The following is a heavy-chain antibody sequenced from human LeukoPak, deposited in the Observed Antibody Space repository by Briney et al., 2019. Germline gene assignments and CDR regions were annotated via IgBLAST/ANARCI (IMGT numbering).Heavy chain of an antibody. CDR1: GYTFTSYG. CDR3: ARGKSRTAMVTSFDY. CDR2: ISAYNGNT. Sequence: ASVKVSCKASGYTFTSYGISWVRQAPGQGLGWMGWISAYNGNTNYAQKLQGRVTMTTDTSTSTAYMELRSLRSDDTAVYYRARGKSRTAMVTSFDYWGQGTLVTVSS. D-gene: IGHD5-18*01. J-gene: IGHJ4*02. V-gene: IGHV1-18*01.